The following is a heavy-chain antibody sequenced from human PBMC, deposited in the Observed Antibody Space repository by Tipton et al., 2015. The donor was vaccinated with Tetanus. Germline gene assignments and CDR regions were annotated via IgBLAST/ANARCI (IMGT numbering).Heavy chain of an antibody. CDR2: IDYNGST. Sequence: TLSLTCTISGGSISRYYWAWIRQTPGKGLEWIGYIDYNGSTKYNPSLRSRVTLSLDTSKNQISMRLTSVTAADTAVYFCARANYDSSKKGPFDAWGPGILVIVSA. V-gene: IGHV4-59*01. CDR1: GGSISRYY. D-gene: IGHD3-3*01. J-gene: IGHJ4*02. CDR3: ARANYDSSKKGPFDA.